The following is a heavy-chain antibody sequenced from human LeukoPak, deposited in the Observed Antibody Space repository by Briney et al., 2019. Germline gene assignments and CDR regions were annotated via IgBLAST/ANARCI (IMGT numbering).Heavy chain of an antibody. J-gene: IGHJ4*02. CDR1: GFSVSSNY. CDR2: IYSGGST. D-gene: IGHD5-18*01. V-gene: IGHV3-66*02. CDR3: ARDAAYTSMVNY. Sequence: GGSLRLSCAVSGFSVSSNYMSWVRRAPGKGLEWVSVIYSGGSTYYADSVKGRFTISRDNSKNTLYLQMNSLRPEDTAVYYCARDAAYTSMVNYWGQGTLVTVSS.